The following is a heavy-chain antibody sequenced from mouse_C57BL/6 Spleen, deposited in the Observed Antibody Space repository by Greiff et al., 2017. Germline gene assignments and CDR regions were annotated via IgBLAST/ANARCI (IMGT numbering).Heavy chain of an antibody. CDR1: GYTFTSYW. D-gene: IGHD1-1*01. J-gene: IGHJ2*01. CDR3: ARGGITTVVATGYDFGG. V-gene: IGHV1-50*01. Sequence: QVQLQQPGAELVKPGASVKLSCKASGYTFTSYWMQWVKQRPGQGLEWIGEIDPSDSYTNYNQKFKGKATLTVDTSSSTAYMQLSSLTSEDSAVYYCARGGITTVVATGYDFGGWGQGTTLTVAS. CDR2: IDPSDSYT.